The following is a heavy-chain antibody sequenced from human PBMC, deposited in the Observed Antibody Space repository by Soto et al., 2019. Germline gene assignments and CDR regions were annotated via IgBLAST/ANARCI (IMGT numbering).Heavy chain of an antibody. V-gene: IGHV3-30-3*01. CDR3: ARGGYFYDGGGQYPDY. Sequence: PGGSLRLSCAASGFTFSSYSMHWVRQAPGKGLEWLAVISYDGSNKYYVESVKGRFTISRDNSKNTLSLQINSLRAEDTAVYYCARGGYFYDGGGQYPDYWGQGTLVTVSS. D-gene: IGHD3-22*01. CDR2: ISYDGSNK. CDR1: GFTFSSYS. J-gene: IGHJ4*02.